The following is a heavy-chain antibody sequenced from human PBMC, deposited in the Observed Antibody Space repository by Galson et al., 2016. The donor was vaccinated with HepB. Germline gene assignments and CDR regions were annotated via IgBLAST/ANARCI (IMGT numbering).Heavy chain of an antibody. D-gene: IGHD1-1*01. CDR2: ISGTDGRT. CDR3: AKESGLWNVKTDFDY. CDR1: TSTFINYA. J-gene: IGHJ4*02. Sequence: SLRLSCAASTSTFINYAMSWVRQAPGKGLEWVSGISGTDGRTLYADSVKGRFTISRDNSKNTLYLQMNSLRADDTAVYYCAKESGLWNVKTDFDYWGQGTVVTVSS. V-gene: IGHV3-23*01.